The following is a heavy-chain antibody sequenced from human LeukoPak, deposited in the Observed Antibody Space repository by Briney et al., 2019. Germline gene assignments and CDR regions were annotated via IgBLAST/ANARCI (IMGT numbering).Heavy chain of an antibody. CDR2: IIPIFGTA. CDR3: ARSSPAVTLPLGDYYYYGMDV. CDR1: GGTFSSYA. V-gene: IGHV1-69*13. D-gene: IGHD4-11*01. J-gene: IGHJ6*02. Sequence: ASVKVSCKASGGTFSSYAISWVRQAPGQGLEWMGGIIPIFGTANYAQKFQGRVTITADESTSTAYMELSSLRSEDTAVYYCARSSPAVTLPLGDYYYYGMDVWGQGTTVTVSS.